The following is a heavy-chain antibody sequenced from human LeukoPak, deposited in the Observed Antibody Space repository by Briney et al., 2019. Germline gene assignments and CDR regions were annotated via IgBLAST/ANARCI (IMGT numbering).Heavy chain of an antibody. CDR3: AREGVVGALTNWFDP. D-gene: IGHD1-26*01. V-gene: IGHV3-30-3*01. CDR2: ISYDGSNK. J-gene: IGHJ5*02. Sequence: GGSLRLSCAASGFTFSSYAMHWVRQAPGKGLGWVAVISYDGSNKYYAGSVKGRFTISRDNSKNTLYLQMNSLRAEDPAVYYCAREGVVGALTNWFDPWGQGTLVTVSS. CDR1: GFTFSSYA.